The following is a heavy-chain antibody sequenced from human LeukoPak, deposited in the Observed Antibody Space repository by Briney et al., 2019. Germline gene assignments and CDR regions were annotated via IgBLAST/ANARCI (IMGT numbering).Heavy chain of an antibody. D-gene: IGHD4-17*01. CDR2: IYTSGST. CDR1: GGSISSGSYY. Sequence: SETLSLTCTVSGGSISSGSYYWSWIRQPAGKGLEWIGRIYTSGSTNYNPSLKSRVTISVDTSKNQFSQKLSSVTAADTAVYYCARDVRLDYGGLHYYYYMDVWGKGTTVTVSS. V-gene: IGHV4-61*02. J-gene: IGHJ6*03. CDR3: ARDVRLDYGGLHYYYYMDV.